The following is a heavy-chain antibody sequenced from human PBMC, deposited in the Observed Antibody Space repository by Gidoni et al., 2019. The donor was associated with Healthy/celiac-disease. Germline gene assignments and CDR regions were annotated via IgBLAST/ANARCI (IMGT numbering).Heavy chain of an antibody. V-gene: IGHV1-69*01. CDR3: ARWGIDCSGGSCRPDYFDY. CDR2: IIPIFGTA. Sequence: QVQLVQSGAEVKKPGSSVKVSCKASGGTFSSYAISWVRQAPGQGLEWMGGIIPIFGTANYAQKFQGRVTITADESTSTAYMELSSLRSEDTAVYYCARWGIDCSGGSCRPDYFDYWGQGTLVTVSS. CDR1: GGTFSSYA. J-gene: IGHJ4*02. D-gene: IGHD2-15*01.